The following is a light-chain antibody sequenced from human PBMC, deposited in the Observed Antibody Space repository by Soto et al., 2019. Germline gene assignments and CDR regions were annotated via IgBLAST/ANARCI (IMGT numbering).Light chain of an antibody. J-gene: IGKJ1*01. V-gene: IGKV3-20*01. Sequence: EIVLTQSPGTLALSPGERAALSCGASESVSRSFLAWYQQKPGQAPRLLIYGASTRATDIPHRFSGSGSGTDCTLTISRLEPEDVAVYYCQQYGSSPQTFGQGTKVDIK. CDR1: ESVSRSF. CDR3: QQYGSSPQT. CDR2: GAS.